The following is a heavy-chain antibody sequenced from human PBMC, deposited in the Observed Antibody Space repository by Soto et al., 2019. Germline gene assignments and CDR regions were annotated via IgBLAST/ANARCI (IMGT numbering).Heavy chain of an antibody. CDR2: ISGSGGST. CDR3: AKDPNSSSQFDY. CDR1: GFTFSSYA. J-gene: IGHJ4*02. D-gene: IGHD6-13*01. V-gene: IGHV3-23*01. Sequence: PGGSLRLSCAASGFTFSSYAMSWVRQAPGKGLEWVSAISGSGGSTYYADSVKGRFTISGDNSKNTLYLQMNSLRAEDTAVYYCAKDPNSSSQFDYWGQGTLVTVSS.